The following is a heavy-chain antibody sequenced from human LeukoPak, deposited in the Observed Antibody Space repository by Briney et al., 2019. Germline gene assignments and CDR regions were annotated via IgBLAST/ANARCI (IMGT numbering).Heavy chain of an antibody. CDR1: GFTFSSYW. D-gene: IGHD4-23*01. CDR3: AKDHDYGGNSGRYFDY. J-gene: IGHJ4*02. V-gene: IGHV3-7*03. Sequence: PGGSLRLSCAASGFTFSSYWMSWVRQAPGKGLEWVANIKQDGSEKYYADSVKGRFTISRDNAKNSLYLQMNSLRADDTALYYCAKDHDYGGNSGRYFDYWGQGTLVTVSS. CDR2: IKQDGSEK.